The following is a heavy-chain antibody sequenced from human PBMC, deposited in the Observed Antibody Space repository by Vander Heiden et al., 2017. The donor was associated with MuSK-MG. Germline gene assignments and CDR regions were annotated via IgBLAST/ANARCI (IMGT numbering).Heavy chain of an antibody. CDR1: GFPFRSYS. Sequence: EVQLVESGGGLVPPGGSLRLSCAASGFPFRSYSINWVRQAPGKGLEWVSYISSSSSTIYYADSVKGRFTISRDNAKNSLYLQMNSLRAEDTAVYYCARDRHRLSGMDVWGQGTTVTVSS. J-gene: IGHJ6*02. CDR3: ARDRHRLSGMDV. V-gene: IGHV3-48*01. CDR2: ISSSSSTI.